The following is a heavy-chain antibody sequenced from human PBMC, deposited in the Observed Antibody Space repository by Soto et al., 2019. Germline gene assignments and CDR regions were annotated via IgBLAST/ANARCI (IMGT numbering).Heavy chain of an antibody. V-gene: IGHV3-15*01. J-gene: IGHJ4*02. CDR3: TTEYPRRKWLRAFDY. D-gene: IGHD5-12*01. CDR2: IKSKTDGGTT. CDR1: GFTFSNAW. Sequence: GGSLRLSCAASGFTFSNAWMSWVRQAPGKGLEWVGRIKSKTDGGTTDYAAPVKGRFTISRDDSKNTLYLQMNSLKTEDTAVYYCTTEYPRRKWLRAFDYWGQGTLVTVSS.